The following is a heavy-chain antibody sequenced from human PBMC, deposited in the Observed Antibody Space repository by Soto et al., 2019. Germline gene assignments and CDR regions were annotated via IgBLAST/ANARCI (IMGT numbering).Heavy chain of an antibody. CDR3: ARANSFDY. CDR1: GGSISPYY. Sequence: QVQLQEAGPGLVKPSETLSLTCSVSGGSISPYYWSWIRQPPGKGLEWIGNIYYSGSTNYNPSLKSRVTRSVDRSKNQFTLKLNSVTAADTAVYFCARANSFDYWGQGNLVVVSS. V-gene: IGHV4-59*01. J-gene: IGHJ4*02. CDR2: IYYSGST.